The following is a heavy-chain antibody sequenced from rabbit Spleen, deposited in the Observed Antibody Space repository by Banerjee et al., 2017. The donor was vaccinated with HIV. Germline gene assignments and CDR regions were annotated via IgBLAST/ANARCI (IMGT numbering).Heavy chain of an antibody. CDR1: GFSFSDRDV. CDR3: ARDLVGVIGWNFYL. CDR2: INAVTGKA. D-gene: IGHD1-1*01. V-gene: IGHV1S45*01. J-gene: IGHJ4*01. Sequence: QEQLEESGGGLVKPEGSLTVTCKASGFSFSDRDVMCWVRQAPGKGLEWIACINAVTGKAVYATWASGRFTISRTSSTAVTLRMTSLTAADRATYFCARDLVGVIGWNFYLWGQGTLVTVS.